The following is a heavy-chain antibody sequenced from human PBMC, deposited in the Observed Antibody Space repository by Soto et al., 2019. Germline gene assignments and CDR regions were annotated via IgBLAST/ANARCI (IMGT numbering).Heavy chain of an antibody. D-gene: IGHD3-22*01. CDR1: GFTFGAYA. Sequence: GSLRLSCAASGFTFGAYAMAWVRQVPGKGLEWVSGISANGGSTYFADSVRGRFSISRYNSRNILYLQMNSLRAEDTAVYFCAKEEDSGGYKGFSFDFWGQGALVTVSS. J-gene: IGHJ4*02. V-gene: IGHV3-23*01. CDR3: AKEEDSGGYKGFSFDF. CDR2: ISANGGST.